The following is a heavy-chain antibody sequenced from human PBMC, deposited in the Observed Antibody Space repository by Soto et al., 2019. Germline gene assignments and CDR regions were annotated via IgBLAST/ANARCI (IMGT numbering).Heavy chain of an antibody. CDR3: AASSSFAAAGCFKF. CDR1: GDLFNNYA. CDR2: ISPLFSTT. V-gene: IGHV1-69*01. J-gene: IGHJ4*02. Sequence: QVQLVQSGAEVKEPGSSVKVSCKATGDLFNNYAFNWVRQAPGQGLEWMGRISPLFSTTNYAQRFQGRVTMGADELTTIAYLEVSNVESEDTAMYYCAASSSFAAAGCFKFWGQGTLVTVSP. D-gene: IGHD6-13*01.